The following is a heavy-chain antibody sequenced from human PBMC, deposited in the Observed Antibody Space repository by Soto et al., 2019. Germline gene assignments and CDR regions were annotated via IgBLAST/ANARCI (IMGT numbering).Heavy chain of an antibody. Sequence: KSGPTLVNPTQTLTLTCTFSGFSLTTVGMGVGWIRQPPGKALDWLGIIYWDDDKRYSPSLNGRVTFIKDTSKNQVVLTMTNMDPVDTATYYCAHRNSRMFAFDIWGQGTRVTVSS. V-gene: IGHV2-5*02. CDR2: IYWDDDK. CDR3: AHRNSRMFAFDI. D-gene: IGHD3-10*02. CDR1: GFSLTTVGMG. J-gene: IGHJ3*02.